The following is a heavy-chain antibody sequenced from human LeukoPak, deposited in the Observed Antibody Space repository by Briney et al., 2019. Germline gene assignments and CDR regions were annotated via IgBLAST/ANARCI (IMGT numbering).Heavy chain of an antibody. J-gene: IGHJ4*02. D-gene: IGHD1-1*01. V-gene: IGHV1-2*02. Sequence: RASVTVSCKASGYTFTGYYMHWVRQAPGQGLEWMGWINPNSGGTNYAQKFQGRVTMTRDTSISTAYMELSRLRSDDTAVYYCARLFDTTGTTGSHYWGQGTLVTVSS. CDR3: ARLFDTTGTTGSHY. CDR1: GYTFTGYY. CDR2: INPNSGGT.